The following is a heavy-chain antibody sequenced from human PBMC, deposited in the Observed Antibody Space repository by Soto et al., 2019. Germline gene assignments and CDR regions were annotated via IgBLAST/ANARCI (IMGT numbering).Heavy chain of an antibody. Sequence: PSENLSLTCTVSGGSISSSSYYWGWIRQPPGKGLEWIGSIYYSGSTYYNPSLKSRVTISVDTSKNQFSLKLSSVTAADTAVYYCAILGLRYFDWLPSRYYGMDVWGQGTTVT. J-gene: IGHJ6*02. CDR2: IYYSGST. D-gene: IGHD3-9*01. CDR3: AILGLRYFDWLPSRYYGMDV. CDR1: GGSISSSSYY. V-gene: IGHV4-39*01.